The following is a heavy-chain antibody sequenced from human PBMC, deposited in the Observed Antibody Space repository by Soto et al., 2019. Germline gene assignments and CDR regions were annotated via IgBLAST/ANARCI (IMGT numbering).Heavy chain of an antibody. CDR3: GCGAEDTSYDYYCMDA. CDR2: IPHRQST. Sequence: WETLSLTCAASGFSVRSNNWSCVGRQPAGRGLEGIGEIPHRQSTNLTQSLKSRVTISVDRSKNAFSLKVKSVTAADTAVYYCGCGAEDTSYDYYCMDAWGQGTTVTVSS. CDR1: GFSVRSNNW. V-gene: IGHV4-4*02. D-gene: IGHD6-25*01. J-gene: IGHJ6*02.